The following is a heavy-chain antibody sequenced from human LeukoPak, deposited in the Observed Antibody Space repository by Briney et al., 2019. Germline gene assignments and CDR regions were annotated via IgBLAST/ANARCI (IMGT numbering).Heavy chain of an antibody. Sequence: ASVKVSCKASGGTFSSYAISWVRQAPGQGLEWMGRINPNSGDTNYAQKFQGRVTVTRITSITTAYMELSSLRSDDTAVYYCARRDYGDYWGQGTLVTVSS. CDR3: ARRDYGDY. CDR1: GGTFSSYA. V-gene: IGHV1-2*06. J-gene: IGHJ4*02. CDR2: INPNSGDT.